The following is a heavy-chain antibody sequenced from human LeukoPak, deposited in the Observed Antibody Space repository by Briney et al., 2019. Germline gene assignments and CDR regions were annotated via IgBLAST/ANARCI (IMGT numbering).Heavy chain of an antibody. CDR1: GGSLSGYY. CDR2: INHSGSA. J-gene: IGHJ4*02. Sequence: PSETLSLTCVVYGGSLSGYYWSWIRQPPGKGLEWIGEINHSGSANYNPSLKSRVTISVDTSKNQFSLKLSSVTAADTAVYYCARVDTYYDFWSGYHTRYYFDYWGQGTLVTVSS. CDR3: ARVDTYYDFWSGYHTRYYFDY. D-gene: IGHD3-3*01. V-gene: IGHV4-34*01.